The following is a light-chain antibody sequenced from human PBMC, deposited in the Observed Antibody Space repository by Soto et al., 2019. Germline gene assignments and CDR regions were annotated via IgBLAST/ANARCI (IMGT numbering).Light chain of an antibody. V-gene: IGLV2-14*01. CDR1: SSDDGGYNY. CDR2: DVS. J-gene: IGLJ1*01. CDR3: SSYTSSSPFV. Sequence: QSALTQPASVSGSPGQSITISCTGTSSDDGGYNYVSWYQQHPGKAPKLMIYDVSNRPSGVSNRFSGSKSGNTASLTISGLQAEDEADYYCSSYTSSSPFVVGTGTKVTVL.